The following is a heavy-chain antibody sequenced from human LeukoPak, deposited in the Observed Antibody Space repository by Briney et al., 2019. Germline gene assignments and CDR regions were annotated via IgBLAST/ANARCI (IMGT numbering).Heavy chain of an antibody. V-gene: IGHV3-21*01. CDR2: ISSSGSYI. CDR1: GFTFSSCA. Sequence: GGSLRLSCAASGFTFSSCAMSWVRQAPGKGLEWVSSISSSGSYIFYAQSVEGRFIISRDNAKNSHYLQMNSLRVDDTAVYFCARGTYRSSSPSIGMPYYLDYWGQGILVTVSS. J-gene: IGHJ4*02. D-gene: IGHD6-6*01. CDR3: ARGTYRSSSPSIGMPYYLDY.